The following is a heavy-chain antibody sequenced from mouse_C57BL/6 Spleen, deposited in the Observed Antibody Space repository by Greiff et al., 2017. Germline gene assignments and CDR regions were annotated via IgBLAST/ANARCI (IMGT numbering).Heavy chain of an antibody. V-gene: IGHV1-80*01. CDR3: AAYYSNGAWFAY. CDR1: GYAFSSYW. D-gene: IGHD2-5*01. Sequence: VQLQQSGAELVKPGASVKISCKASGYAFSSYWMNWVKQRPGKGLEWIGQIYPGDGDTNYNGKFKGKATLTADKSSSTAYLQLSSLTSEDSAVYFCAAYYSNGAWFAYWGQGTLVTVSA. CDR2: IYPGDGDT. J-gene: IGHJ3*01.